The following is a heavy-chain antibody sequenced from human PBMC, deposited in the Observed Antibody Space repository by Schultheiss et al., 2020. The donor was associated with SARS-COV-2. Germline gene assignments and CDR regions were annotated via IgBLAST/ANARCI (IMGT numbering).Heavy chain of an antibody. Sequence: SETLSLTCDVSDNSLSSSGYFWGWVHQPPGKGLEWIGSINYSGTSYYNPSLKSRVTISIDTSRNQFSLKLNSVSAADTAVYFCARQIKVGSYYNSATLSFIWGRGALVTVSS. V-gene: IGHV4-39*07. D-gene: IGHD5-24*01. CDR1: DNSLSSSGYF. J-gene: IGHJ4*02. CDR3: ARQIKVGSYYNSATLSFI. CDR2: INYSGTS.